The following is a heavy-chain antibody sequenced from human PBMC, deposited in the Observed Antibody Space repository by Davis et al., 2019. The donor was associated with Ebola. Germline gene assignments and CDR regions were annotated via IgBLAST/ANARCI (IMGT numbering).Heavy chain of an antibody. CDR2: ISAYNGDT. CDR3: ARESPLGDELLPVEGFFDY. J-gene: IGHJ4*02. CDR1: GYTFTSYG. Sequence: ASVKVSCKASGYTFTSYGISWVRQAPGQGLEWMGWISAYNGDTNCAQKLQGRVTMTTDTSTSTAYMELRSLRSDDTAVYYCARESPLGDELLPVEGFFDYWGQGTLVTVSS. V-gene: IGHV1-18*01. D-gene: IGHD2-21*01.